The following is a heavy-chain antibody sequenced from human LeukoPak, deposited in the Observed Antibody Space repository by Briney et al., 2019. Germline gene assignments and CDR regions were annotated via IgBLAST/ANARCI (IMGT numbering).Heavy chain of an antibody. CDR1: GGSIKSHY. Sequence: PSETLSLTCTVSGGSIKSHYWSWIRQTPGKGLEWIGCIYESGSTYHNPSLKSRVTISVDMSKNQFSLKVSSVTAADTAVYYCARGGSSWSYATDVWGQGTTVTVSS. CDR3: ARGGSSWSYATDV. D-gene: IGHD6-13*01. CDR2: IYESGST. J-gene: IGHJ6*02. V-gene: IGHV4-59*11.